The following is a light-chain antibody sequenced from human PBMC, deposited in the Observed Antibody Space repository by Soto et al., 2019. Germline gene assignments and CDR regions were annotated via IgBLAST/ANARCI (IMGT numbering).Light chain of an antibody. CDR1: QNSGSW. CDR3: QQGGSFPIT. J-gene: IGKJ5*01. CDR2: GAS. V-gene: IGKV1-12*01. Sequence: DIQMTQSPSSLPASVGDRVTITCRASQNSGSWLAWYPQKPGKAPDLLIYGASSLQSGVPSRFYGSGSGTDFTLTISSLQPEDFATYYCQQGGSFPITFGKGTRLAIK.